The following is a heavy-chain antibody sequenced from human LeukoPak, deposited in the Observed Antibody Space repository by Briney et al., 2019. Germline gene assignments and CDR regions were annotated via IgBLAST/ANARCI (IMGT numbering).Heavy chain of an antibody. CDR1: GGSLSGYY. J-gene: IGHJ6*03. V-gene: IGHV4-34*01. CDR2: INHSGST. Sequence: PSETLSLTCAVYGGSLSGYYWSWIRQPPGKVLEWNGAINHSGSTHYEPSLKSRVTIPVDTSKHQFSLKLSSVTAADTAVYYCARMKNSGWTVYYYYYWDLGHKGTTDTVSS. CDR3: ARMKNSGWTVYYYYYWDL. D-gene: IGHD6-19*01.